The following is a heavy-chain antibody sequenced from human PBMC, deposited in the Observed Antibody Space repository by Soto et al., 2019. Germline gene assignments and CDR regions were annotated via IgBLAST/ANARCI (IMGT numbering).Heavy chain of an antibody. J-gene: IGHJ4*02. CDR1: GASISSGSYY. CDR2: IYYSGIA. V-gene: IGHV4-31*03. CDR3: AREGGDGVDY. D-gene: IGHD3-16*01. Sequence: QVQLQESGPGLVKASQTLSLTCTVSGASISSGSYYWSWFRQHPGKGLEWIGYIYYSGIAYYNPSLKSRLTISVDTSNNQFSLRLSSVTAADTTVCYCAREGGDGVDYWGQGTLVTVAS.